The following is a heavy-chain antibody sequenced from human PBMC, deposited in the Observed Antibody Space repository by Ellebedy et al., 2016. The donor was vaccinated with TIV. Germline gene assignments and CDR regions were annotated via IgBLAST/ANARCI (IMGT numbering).Heavy chain of an antibody. V-gene: IGHV4-59*08. CDR2: VYSSGST. CDR1: GGSISYYY. J-gene: IGHJ5*02. CDR3: ARLRDWFDP. Sequence: SETLSLXCTVSGGSISYYYWSWIRQSPGRGLEWIGYVYSSGSTTYNPSLKSRVTISVDTSKNQVSLKLKSVTAKDTGVYFCARLRDWFDPWGQGLLVTVSS.